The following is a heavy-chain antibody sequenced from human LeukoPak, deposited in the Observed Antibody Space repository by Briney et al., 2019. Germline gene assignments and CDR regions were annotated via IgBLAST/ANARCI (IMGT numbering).Heavy chain of an antibody. CDR3: ARGHYDVLAASYKWTPDY. CDR1: GFPFNTFN. D-gene: IGHD3-9*01. Sequence: SGGSLRLSCAASGFPFNTFNMNWVRQAPGKGLEWVSSITSGGDYIYYADSVKGRFTTSRDNAKNSLSLQLNSLRVEDTAVYYCARGHYDVLAASYKWTPDYWGQGTLSPSPQ. J-gene: IGHJ4*02. V-gene: IGHV3-21*01. CDR2: ITSGGDYI.